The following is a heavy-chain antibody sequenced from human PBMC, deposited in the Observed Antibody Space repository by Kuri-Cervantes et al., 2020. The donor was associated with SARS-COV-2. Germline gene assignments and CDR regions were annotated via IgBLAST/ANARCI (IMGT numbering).Heavy chain of an antibody. Sequence: SETLSLTCTVSGGSISSSSYYWGWIRQPPGRGLEWIGSIYYSGSTYYNPSLKSRVTISVDTSKNQFSLKLSSVTAADTAVYYCFLQFDQLKRYNDYWGQGTLVTVSS. CDR1: GGSISSSSYY. D-gene: IGHD5-12*01. CDR3: FLQFDQLKRYNDY. V-gene: IGHV4-39*01. CDR2: IYYSGST. J-gene: IGHJ4*02.